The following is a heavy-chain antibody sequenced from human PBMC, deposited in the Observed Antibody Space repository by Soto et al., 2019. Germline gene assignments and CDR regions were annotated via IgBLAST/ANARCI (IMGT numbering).Heavy chain of an antibody. CDR2: IYWDDDK. CDR1: GFSLSTIGVA. Sequence: QITLKESGPPLVKPTQTLTLTCTFSGFSLSTIGVAVGWIRQPPGKALEWLALIYWDDDKRYSPSLTCRHTVTKDTSKNQVVLTMSILVPVDTATYFCAHQSRGNRFPSAYWGQGILVTVSS. CDR3: AHQSRGNRFPSAY. D-gene: IGHD1-1*01. V-gene: IGHV2-5*02. J-gene: IGHJ4*02.